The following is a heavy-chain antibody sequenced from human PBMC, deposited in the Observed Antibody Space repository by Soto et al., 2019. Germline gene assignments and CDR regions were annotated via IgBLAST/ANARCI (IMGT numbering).Heavy chain of an antibody. J-gene: IGHJ3*02. D-gene: IGHD2-2*02. CDR2: INHSGST. CDR3: ARGGPRKDYNCNSTSCYNAFDI. V-gene: IGHV4-34*01. Sequence: PSETLSLTCAVYGGSFSGYYWSWIRQPPGKGLEWIGEINHSGSTNYNPSLKSRVTISVDTSKNQFSLKLSSVTAADTAVYYCARGGPRKDYNCNSTSCYNAFDIWGQGTMVTVSS. CDR1: GGSFSGYY.